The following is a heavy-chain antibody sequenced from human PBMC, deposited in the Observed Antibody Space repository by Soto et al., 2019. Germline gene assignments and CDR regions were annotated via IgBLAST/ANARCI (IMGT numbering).Heavy chain of an antibody. D-gene: IGHD3-10*01. J-gene: IGHJ6*02. CDR3: ARDGHYYGSGKFGMDV. CDR1: GFTFSSYG. V-gene: IGHV3-33*01. Sequence: PGGSLRLSCAASGFTFSSYGMHWVRQAPGKGLEWVAVIWYDGSNKYYADSVKGRFTISRDNSKNTPYLQMNSLRAEDTAVYYCARDGHYYGSGKFGMDVWGQGTTVTVSS. CDR2: IWYDGSNK.